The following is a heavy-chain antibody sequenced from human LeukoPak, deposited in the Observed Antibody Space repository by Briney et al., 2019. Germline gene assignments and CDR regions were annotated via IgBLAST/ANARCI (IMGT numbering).Heavy chain of an antibody. J-gene: IGHJ4*02. CDR1: GGSISSYY. V-gene: IGHV4-59*01. CDR2: IYYSGST. Sequence: SETLSLTCAVSGGSISSYYWSWIRQPPGKGLEWIGYIYYSGSTNYNPSLKSRVTISVDTSKNQFSLKLSSVTAADTAVYYCARGGRWSHDYWGQGTLVTVSS. D-gene: IGHD4-23*01. CDR3: ARGGRWSHDY.